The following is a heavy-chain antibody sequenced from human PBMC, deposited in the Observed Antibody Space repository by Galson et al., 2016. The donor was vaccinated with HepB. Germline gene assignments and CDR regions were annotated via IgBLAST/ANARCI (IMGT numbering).Heavy chain of an antibody. V-gene: IGHV4-31*03. D-gene: IGHD3-10*01. CDR2: IYDSGST. Sequence: TLSLTCNVSGGSISSGGHYWSWIRQHPGKGLEWIGYIYDSGSTYYNPSLKSRVTISGETSRNQFSLRLSSVTAADTAVYYCARGGGGSGSPFDFWGQGTLVTVSS. J-gene: IGHJ4*02. CDR1: GGSISSGGHY. CDR3: ARGGGGSGSPFDF.